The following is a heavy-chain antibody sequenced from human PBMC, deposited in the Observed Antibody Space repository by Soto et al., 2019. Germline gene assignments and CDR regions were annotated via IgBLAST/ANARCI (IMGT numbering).Heavy chain of an antibody. V-gene: IGHV3-23*01. D-gene: IGHD2-15*01. CDR3: AKDKQGGSGGSCYDC. Sequence: EVQLLESGGGLVQPGGSLRLSCAASGFTFSSYAMSWVRQAPGKGLEWVSLISGSGSGGNTYYADSVKGRFTISRDNSKNTLYLQMISLRAEDKAIYYCAKDKQGGSGGSCYDCWGQGTLVTGSS. J-gene: IGHJ4*02. CDR2: ISGSGSGGNT. CDR1: GFTFSSYA.